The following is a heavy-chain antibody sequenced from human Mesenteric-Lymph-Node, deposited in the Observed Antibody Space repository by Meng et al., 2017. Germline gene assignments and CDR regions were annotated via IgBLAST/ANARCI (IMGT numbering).Heavy chain of an antibody. CDR2: ISAYNGNT. J-gene: IGHJ4*02. CDR3: ARQGNRWLVPTPIDH. V-gene: IGHV1-18*01. CDR1: GYTFTSYG. D-gene: IGHD6-19*01. Sequence: QGKAVQSGAEGKKPGASVKVSCKASGYTFTSYGISWVRQAPGQGLEWMGWISAYNGNTNYAQKLQGRVTMTTDTSTSTAYMELRSLRSDDTAVYYCARQGNRWLVPTPIDHWGQGTLVTVSS.